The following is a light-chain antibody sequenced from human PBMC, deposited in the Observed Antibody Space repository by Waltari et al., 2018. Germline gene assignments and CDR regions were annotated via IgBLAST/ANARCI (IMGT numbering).Light chain of an antibody. CDR1: SSDVGGYNY. Sequence: QSALTQPASVSGSPGQSITISCTGTSSDVGGYNYVSWYQQHPGKAPKLMIYEVSNRPSGVSNRFSGSLTISGLQAEDEADYYCSSYTSSSTPRVVFGGGTKLTVL. CDR2: EVS. V-gene: IGLV2-14*01. J-gene: IGLJ2*01. CDR3: SSYTSSSTPRVV.